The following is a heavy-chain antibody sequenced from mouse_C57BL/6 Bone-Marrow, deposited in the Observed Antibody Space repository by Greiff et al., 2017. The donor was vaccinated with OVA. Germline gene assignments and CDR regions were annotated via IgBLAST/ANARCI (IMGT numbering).Heavy chain of an antibody. D-gene: IGHD6-1*01. J-gene: IGHJ3*01. Sequence: VQLQQSGAELAKPGASVKLSCKASGYTFTSYWMHWVKQRPGQGLEWIGYINPSSGYTKYNQKFKDKATLTAGKSSSTAYMQLSSLTYEDSAVYYCARTSLYWGQGTLVTVSA. CDR3: ARTSLY. CDR2: INPSSGYT. V-gene: IGHV1-7*01. CDR1: GYTFTSYW.